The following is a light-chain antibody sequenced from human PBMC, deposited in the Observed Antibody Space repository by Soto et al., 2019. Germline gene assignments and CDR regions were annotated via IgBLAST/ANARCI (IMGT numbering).Light chain of an antibody. V-gene: IGKV1-5*03. J-gene: IGKJ5*01. CDR3: LQHNNYPMT. Sequence: DIQMTQSPSTLSASVGDRVSITCRASQSISSWLAWYQQKPGKAPKLLIYQASTLESGVPSNVSGSGSGTEFTRTISSLQPEDFATYYCLQHNNYPMTFGQGTRREI. CDR2: QAS. CDR1: QSISSW.